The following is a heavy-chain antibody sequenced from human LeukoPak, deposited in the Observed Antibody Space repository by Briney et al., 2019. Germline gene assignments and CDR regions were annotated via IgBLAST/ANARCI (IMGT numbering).Heavy chain of an antibody. CDR1: GFTFSSYW. D-gene: IGHD1-26*01. CDR2: INSDESST. V-gene: IGHV3-74*01. CDR3: ARDMTRGSPFDY. J-gene: IGHJ4*02. Sequence: PGGSLRLSCAASGFTFSSYWMHWVRQAPGKGLVWVSRINSDESSTSYADSVKGRFTISRDNAKNTLYLQMNSLRAEDTAVYYCARDMTRGSPFDYWGQGTLVTVSS.